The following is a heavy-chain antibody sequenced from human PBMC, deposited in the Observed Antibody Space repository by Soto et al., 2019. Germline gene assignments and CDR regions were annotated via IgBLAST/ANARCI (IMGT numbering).Heavy chain of an antibody. CDR2: ITTGGHST. CDR3: ARAGGFCGGGGCYPHWFDT. CDR1: GLTFSNYA. V-gene: IGHV3-23*01. Sequence: EEQLLESGGGLVQPGESLRLSCEASGLTFSNYAMSWVRQAPGKGLEWVSAITTGGHSTYYADSVKGRFTISRDNSKNTLFLQKNSLGADDTGVYYCARAGGFCGGGGCYPHWFDTWGQGTLVTVSS. J-gene: IGHJ5*02. D-gene: IGHD2-15*01.